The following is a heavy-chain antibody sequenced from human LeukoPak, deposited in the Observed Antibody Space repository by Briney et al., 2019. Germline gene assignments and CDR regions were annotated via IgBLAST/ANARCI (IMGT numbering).Heavy chain of an antibody. Sequence: GGSLRLSCAASGFIFSNYGMNWVRQAPGKGLEWVAAISASGSATSYADSVRGRFTISRDNSKSTTYLQMNSLRAEDTAVYYCAKRFLEWLFDYWGQGTLVTVSS. CDR2: ISASGSAT. V-gene: IGHV3-23*01. CDR1: GFIFSNYG. CDR3: AKRFLEWLFDY. J-gene: IGHJ4*02. D-gene: IGHD3-3*01.